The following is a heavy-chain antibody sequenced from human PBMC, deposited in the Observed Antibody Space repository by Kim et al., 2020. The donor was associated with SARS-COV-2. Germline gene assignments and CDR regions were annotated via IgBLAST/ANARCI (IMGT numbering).Heavy chain of an antibody. V-gene: IGHV5-10-1*01. J-gene: IGHJ5*02. CDR3: ARQSNFLGWFDP. D-gene: IGHD3-3*01. Sequence: NYSPSFQGHVTISADKSISTAYLQWSSLKASDTAMYYCARQSNFLGWFDPWGQGTLVTVSS.